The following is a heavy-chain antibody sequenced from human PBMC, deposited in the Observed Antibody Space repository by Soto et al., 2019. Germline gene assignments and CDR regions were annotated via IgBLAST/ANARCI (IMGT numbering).Heavy chain of an antibody. D-gene: IGHD1-7*01. CDR3: ARGKSNWNYFPSWFDP. V-gene: IGHV4-61*01. J-gene: IGHJ5*02. CDR1: GSSVSSGCYY. CDR2: IYYSGST. Sequence: SETLSLTCTVSGSSVSSGCYYWSWLRQPPGTGLEWIGYIYYSGSTNCDPSLKSRVTISGDTSKNQFYLKLSSVTAADTAVYYCARGKSNWNYFPSWFDPWGQGTLVTVSS.